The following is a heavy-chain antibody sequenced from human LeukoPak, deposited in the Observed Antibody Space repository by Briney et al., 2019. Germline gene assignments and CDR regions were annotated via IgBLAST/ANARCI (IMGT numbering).Heavy chain of an antibody. V-gene: IGHV3-30-3*01. D-gene: IGHD3-22*01. J-gene: IGHJ4*02. Sequence: GRSLGLSCAASGFTFSSYAMHWVRQAPGKGLEWVAVISYDGSNKYYADSVKGRFTISRDNSKNTLYLQMNSLRAEDTAVYYCARAPTGYDSSGYYYVRAPLDYWGQGTLVTISS. CDR3: ARAPTGYDSSGYYYVRAPLDY. CDR2: ISYDGSNK. CDR1: GFTFSSYA.